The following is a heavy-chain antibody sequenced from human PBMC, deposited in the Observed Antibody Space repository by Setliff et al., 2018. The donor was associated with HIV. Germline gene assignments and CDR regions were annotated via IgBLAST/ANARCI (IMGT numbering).Heavy chain of an antibody. D-gene: IGHD6-19*01. CDR3: AKDKGIAVARGDY. V-gene: IGHV3-9*01. J-gene: IGHJ4*01. Sequence: PGGSLRLSCAASGFTFDDYAMHWVRQAPGKGLEWVSGISWNSGSIGYADSVKGRFTVSRDNAKNSLYLQMNSLRAEDTALYYCAKDKGIAVARGDYWGHGTLVTVSS. CDR2: ISWNSGSI. CDR1: GFTFDDYA.